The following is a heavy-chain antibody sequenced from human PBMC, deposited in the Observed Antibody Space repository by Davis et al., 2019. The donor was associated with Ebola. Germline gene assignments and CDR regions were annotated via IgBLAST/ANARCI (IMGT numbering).Heavy chain of an antibody. D-gene: IGHD6-6*01. J-gene: IGHJ4*02. V-gene: IGHV3-23*01. CDR3: VKGPRVYSSSSLVY. CDR1: GFVFSSYV. Sequence: GGSLRLSCAASGFVFSSYVMSWVRRAPGKGLEWVSTLGLSADTYYADSVKGRFTISRDNSKNTLYLQMSSLRAEDTAVYYCVKGPRVYSSSSLVYWGQGTLVTVSS. CDR2: LGLSADT.